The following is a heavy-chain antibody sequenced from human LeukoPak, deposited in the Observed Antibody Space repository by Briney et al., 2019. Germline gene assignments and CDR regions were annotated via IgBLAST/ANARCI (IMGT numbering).Heavy chain of an antibody. J-gene: IGHJ6*02. CDR3: GRLMGGYDSYFYGMDV. D-gene: IGHD5-12*01. Sequence: GGSLRLSCAASGFTFSSFGMHWVRQAPGKGLEWVAVISYDGSNKYYADSVKGRFTISRDNSQNTLYLQMNSLRLEDTAVYYCGRLMGGYDSYFYGMDVCGQGTTVTASS. CDR1: GFTFSSFG. CDR2: ISYDGSNK. V-gene: IGHV3-30*03.